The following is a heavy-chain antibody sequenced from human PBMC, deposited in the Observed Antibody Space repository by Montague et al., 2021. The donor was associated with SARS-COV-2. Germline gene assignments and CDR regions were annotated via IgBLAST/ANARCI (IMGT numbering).Heavy chain of an antibody. Sequence: SETLSLTCAVYRRSFHIFSWGWIRQSPGKGLEWIGEIDHSGITNYNPSLKSRVTISVGTSKNQFSLNLTSVTAADTAMYYCARGSRVVGITPGFRYWGQGTQVAVSS. CDR1: RRSFHIFS. CDR3: ARGSRVVGITPGFRY. J-gene: IGHJ4*02. D-gene: IGHD2-21*01. CDR2: IDHSGIT. V-gene: IGHV4-34*01.